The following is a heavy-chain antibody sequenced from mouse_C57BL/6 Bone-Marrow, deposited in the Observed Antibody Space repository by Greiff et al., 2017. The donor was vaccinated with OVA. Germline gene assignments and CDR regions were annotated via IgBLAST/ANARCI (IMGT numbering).Heavy chain of an antibody. CDR3: ARRAY. V-gene: IGHV1-61*01. CDR2: IYPSDSET. CDR1: GYTFTSYW. J-gene: IGHJ3*01. Sequence: QVHVKQPGAELVRPGSSVKLSCKASGYTFTSYWMDWVKQRPGQGLEWIGNIYPSDSETNYNQKFKDKATLTVDKSSSTAYLQLSSLTSEDSAVYYCARRAYWGQGTLVTVSA.